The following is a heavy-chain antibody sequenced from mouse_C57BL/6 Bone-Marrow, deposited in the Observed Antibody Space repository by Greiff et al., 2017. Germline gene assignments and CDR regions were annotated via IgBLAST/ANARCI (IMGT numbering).Heavy chain of an antibody. CDR2: IYPGSGST. CDR3: ARGLITTVVDY. Sequence: QVQLQQPGAELVKPGASVKMSCKASGYTFTSYWITWVKQRTGQGLAWIGDIYPGSGSTNYNEKFKSKATLTVDTSSSTAYMQLSSLTSEDSAVYYCARGLITTVVDYWGQGTTLTVSS. J-gene: IGHJ2*01. D-gene: IGHD1-1*01. CDR1: GYTFTSYW. V-gene: IGHV1-55*01.